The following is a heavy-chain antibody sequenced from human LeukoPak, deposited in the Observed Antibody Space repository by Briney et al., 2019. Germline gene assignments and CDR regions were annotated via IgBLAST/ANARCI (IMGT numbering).Heavy chain of an antibody. Sequence: ASVKVSCKASGYTFTSYGISWVRQAPGQGLEWMGWISAYNGNTNYAQKLQGRVTMTTDTSTSTAYMELRSLRSDDTAVYYCARDLLYVTTVTSYFDYWGQGTLVTVSS. J-gene: IGHJ4*02. CDR1: GYTFTSYG. V-gene: IGHV1-18*01. CDR3: ARDLLYVTTVTSYFDY. D-gene: IGHD4-17*01. CDR2: ISAYNGNT.